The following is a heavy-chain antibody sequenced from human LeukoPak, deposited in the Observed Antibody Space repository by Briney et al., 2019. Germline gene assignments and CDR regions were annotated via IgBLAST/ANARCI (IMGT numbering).Heavy chain of an antibody. V-gene: IGHV3-23*01. CDR1: GFTFSNYA. D-gene: IGHD1-26*01. Sequence: GGSLRLSCAASGFTFSNYAMSWLRQAPGKGPEGVSAISGSGGDTYYADSVKGRFTISRDNSKNTLYAQMNSLRAEDTAVYYCAAWYSGTYRVDYWGQGTLVTVSS. CDR2: ISGSGGDT. J-gene: IGHJ4*02. CDR3: AAWYSGTYRVDY.